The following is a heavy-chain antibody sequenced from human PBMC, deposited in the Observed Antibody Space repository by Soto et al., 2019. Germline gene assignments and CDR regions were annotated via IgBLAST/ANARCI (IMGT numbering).Heavy chain of an antibody. CDR3: AREHYYDSSGFCDY. V-gene: IGHV3-30*03. CDR1: GFTFSNYG. D-gene: IGHD3-22*01. CDR2: ISNDGSNK. J-gene: IGHJ4*02. Sequence: QVQLVESGGGVVQPGRSLRLSCAVSGFTFSNYGMHWVRQAPGKGLEWVAIISNDGSNKYYADSVKGRFTISRDNSENTLYLQMNGLRPEDTAVYYCAREHYYDSSGFCDYWGQGGLVTVSS.